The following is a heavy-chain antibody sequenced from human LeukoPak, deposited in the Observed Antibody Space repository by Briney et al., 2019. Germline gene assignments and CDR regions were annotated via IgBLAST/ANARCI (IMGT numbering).Heavy chain of an antibody. CDR1: GLLFSSYA. V-gene: IGHV3-23*01. J-gene: IGHJ4*02. D-gene: IGHD2-15*01. Sequence: GGSLRLSCAAAGLLFSSYAMSWVRQAPGKGLEWVSCISGSGGSTYYADSVKGRFTISRDNSKNTLYLQMDSLRAEDTAVYYCSKCGGCSCYSAKDYWGQGTLVTVSS. CDR3: SKCGGCSCYSAKDY. CDR2: ISGSGGST.